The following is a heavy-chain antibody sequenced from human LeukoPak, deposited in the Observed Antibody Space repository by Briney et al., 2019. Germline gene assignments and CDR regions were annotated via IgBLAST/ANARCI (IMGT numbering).Heavy chain of an antibody. CDR2: INWNGGGT. D-gene: IGHD1-26*01. CDR1: GFTFKDYG. Sequence: PGRSLRLSCAATGFTFKDYGMHWVRQPPGKGLELVSSINWNGGGTDYADSVKGRFTISRDNAKNSLYLQLSSLRPEDTALYYCAKHMRATNTYSFFGLDVWGQGTTVTVSS. CDR3: AKHMRATNTYSFFGLDV. J-gene: IGHJ6*02. V-gene: IGHV3-9*01.